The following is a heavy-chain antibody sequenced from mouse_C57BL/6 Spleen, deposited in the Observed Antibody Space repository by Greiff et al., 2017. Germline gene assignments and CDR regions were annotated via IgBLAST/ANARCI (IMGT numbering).Heavy chain of an antibody. V-gene: IGHV2-6-1*01. D-gene: IGHD5-5*01. J-gene: IGHJ4*01. Sequence: VKLVESGPGLVAPSQSLSITCTVSGFSLTSYGVHWVRQPPGKGLEWLVVIWSDGSTTYNSALKSSLSISKDNSKSQVFLKMNSLQTDDTAMYYCARQTLPLYYAMDYWGQGTSVTVSS. CDR2: IWSDGST. CDR1: GFSLTSYG. CDR3: ARQTLPLYYAMDY.